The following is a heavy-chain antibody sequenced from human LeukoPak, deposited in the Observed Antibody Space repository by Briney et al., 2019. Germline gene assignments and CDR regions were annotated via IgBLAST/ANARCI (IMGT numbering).Heavy chain of an antibody. V-gene: IGHV3-53*01. CDR2: IYSGGST. J-gene: IGHJ4*02. Sequence: SGGSLRLSCAASGFTVSSNYMSWVRQAPGKGLEWVSVIYSGGSTYYADSVKGRFTISRDNSKNTLYLQMNSLRAEDTAVYYCARAGSGRGNYFDYWGQGTLVTVSS. CDR1: GFTVSSNY. D-gene: IGHD1-26*01. CDR3: ARAGSGRGNYFDY.